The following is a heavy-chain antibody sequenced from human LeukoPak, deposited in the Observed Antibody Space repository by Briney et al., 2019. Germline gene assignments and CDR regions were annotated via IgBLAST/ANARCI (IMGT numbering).Heavy chain of an antibody. V-gene: IGHV3-7*04. Sequence: GSLRLSCAASGFTFSNSWMNWVRQAPGKGLEGVANIKRDGREKYYVDSVKGRFTISRDNAKNSLYLQMNSLRAEDTAVYYCARGFPIDYWGQGTLVTVSS. CDR2: IKRDGREK. J-gene: IGHJ4*02. CDR3: ARGFPIDY. CDR1: GFTFSNSW.